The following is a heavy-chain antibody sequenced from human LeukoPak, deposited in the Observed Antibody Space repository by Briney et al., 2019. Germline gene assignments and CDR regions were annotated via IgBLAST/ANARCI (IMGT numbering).Heavy chain of an antibody. V-gene: IGHV3-30*18. CDR1: GFTFSSYG. D-gene: IGHD1-26*01. CDR2: ISYDGSNK. Sequence: GGSLRLSCAASGFTFSSYGMHWVRQAPGKGLEWVAVISYDGSNKYYADSVKGRFTISRDNSKNTLYLQMNSLRAEDTAVYYCAKDRGSYADYYYMDVWGKGTTVTISS. J-gene: IGHJ6*03. CDR3: AKDRGSYADYYYMDV.